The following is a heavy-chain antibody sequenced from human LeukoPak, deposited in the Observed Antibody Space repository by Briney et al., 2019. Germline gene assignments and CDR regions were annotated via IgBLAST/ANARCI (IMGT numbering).Heavy chain of an antibody. CDR1: GGSISSGSYY. D-gene: IGHD6-13*01. V-gene: IGHV4-61*02. Sequence: PSETLSLTCTVSGGSISSGSYYWSWIRQPAGKGLEWIGRIYTSGSTNYNPSLKSRVTISVDTSKNQFSLKLSSVTAADTAVYYCARQKRYSSSWYELDWFDPWGQGTLVTVSS. CDR3: ARQKRYSSSWYELDWFDP. J-gene: IGHJ5*02. CDR2: IYTSGST.